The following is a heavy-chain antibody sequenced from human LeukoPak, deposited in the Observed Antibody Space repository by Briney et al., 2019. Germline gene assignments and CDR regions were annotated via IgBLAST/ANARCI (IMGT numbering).Heavy chain of an antibody. CDR2: MSAYNGNT. J-gene: IGHJ3*02. CDR1: GYTFTSYG. Sequence: ASVKVSCKASGYTFTSYGISGVRQAPGQGVEWRGWMSAYNGNTNYAQKLQGRVTMTTDTSTSTAYMELRSLRSDDTAVYYCARRSGSYSDAFDIWGQGTMVTVSS. CDR3: ARRSGSYSDAFDI. V-gene: IGHV1-18*01. D-gene: IGHD1-26*01.